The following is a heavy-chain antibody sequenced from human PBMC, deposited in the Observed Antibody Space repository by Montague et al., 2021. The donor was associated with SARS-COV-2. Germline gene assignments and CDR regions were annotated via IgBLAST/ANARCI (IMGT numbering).Heavy chain of an antibody. J-gene: IGHJ6*02. Sequence: SETLSLTCVVSGDSISTDNWWTWVRLPPGKGLEWVGEIYHTGSTKYKPSLKSRVSMSVDKSWNQFSLRLPSVTAAATAVYYYARGSGCSGGSCYSEWDPHYYYGMDVWGQGTTVTVSS. CDR1: GDSISTDNW. CDR2: IYHTGST. D-gene: IGHD2-15*01. CDR3: ARGSGCSGGSCYSEWDPHYYYGMDV. V-gene: IGHV4-4*02.